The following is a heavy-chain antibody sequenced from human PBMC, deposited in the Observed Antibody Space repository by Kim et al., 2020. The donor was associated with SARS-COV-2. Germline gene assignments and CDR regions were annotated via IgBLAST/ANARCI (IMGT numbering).Heavy chain of an antibody. J-gene: IGHJ1*01. D-gene: IGHD1-26*01. V-gene: IGHV3-20*04. CDR1: GFTFDDYG. Sequence: GGSLRLSCAASGFTFDDYGMSWVRQVPGKGLEWVSGSNWDGASTGYADSVKGRFTISRDNAKNSLYLQMNSLRAEDTALYYCATSLGPSNYRYLQHWGQGTRVTVSS. CDR3: ATSLGPSNYRYLQH. CDR2: SNWDGAST.